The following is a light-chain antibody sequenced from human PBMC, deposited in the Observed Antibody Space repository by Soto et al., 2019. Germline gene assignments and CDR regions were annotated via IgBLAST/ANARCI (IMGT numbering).Light chain of an antibody. Sequence: EIVLTQSPATLSLSPGERATLSCRASQSVSSYLAWYQQKPGQAPRLLIYDASTRASDIPARFSGRGSGTDFTLTISSLEPEDFAVYYCQQRSNWPWTFGQGTTVEVK. CDR2: DAS. CDR1: QSVSSY. J-gene: IGKJ1*01. V-gene: IGKV3-11*01. CDR3: QQRSNWPWT.